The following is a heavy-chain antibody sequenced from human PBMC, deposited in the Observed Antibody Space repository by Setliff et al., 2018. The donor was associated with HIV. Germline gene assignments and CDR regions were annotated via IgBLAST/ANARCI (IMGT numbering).Heavy chain of an antibody. CDR2: INPSGVST. CDR3: ARQQGRGSYDFWSGYYTGYNYYFDY. V-gene: IGHV1-46*01. J-gene: IGHJ4*02. D-gene: IGHD3-3*01. Sequence: GASVKVSCKSSGYIFTGYYMHWVRQAPGQGLEWMGVINPSGVSTSYAQRFQGRVTMTRDTSTSTAYMELRSLRSEDTAVYYGARQQGRGSYDFWSGYYTGYNYYFDYWGQGTLVTVSS. CDR1: GYIFTGYY.